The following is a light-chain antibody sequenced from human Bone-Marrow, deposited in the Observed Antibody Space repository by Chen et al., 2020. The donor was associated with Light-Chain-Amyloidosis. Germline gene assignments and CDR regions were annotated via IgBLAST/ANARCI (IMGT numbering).Light chain of an antibody. J-gene: IGKJ1*01. CDR2: IAS. Sequence: DIQMTQSPCILSASVGDRVTITCRASLSISSWLAWFQQKQGKAPNLLISIASSLESGVPSRFSGSGSGTEFTLTISSLQPDDFATYYCQQYHVYSTFGQGTKVEIK. CDR1: LSISSW. CDR3: QQYHVYST. V-gene: IGKV1-5*03.